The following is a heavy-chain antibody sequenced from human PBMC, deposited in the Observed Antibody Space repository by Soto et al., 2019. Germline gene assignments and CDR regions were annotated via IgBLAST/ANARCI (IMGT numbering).Heavy chain of an antibody. V-gene: IGHV1-69*02. CDR2: IIPILGIA. D-gene: IGHD3-22*01. CDR3: ARLLYYDSSGYPLDY. Sequence: QVQLVQSGAEVKKPGSSVKVSCKASGGTFSSYISWVRQAPGQGLEWMGRIIPILGIANYAQKFQGRVTMTADKSTSTAYMELSSLRSEDTAVYYCARLLYYDSSGYPLDYGGQGTLVTVSS. CDR1: GGTFSSY. J-gene: IGHJ4*02.